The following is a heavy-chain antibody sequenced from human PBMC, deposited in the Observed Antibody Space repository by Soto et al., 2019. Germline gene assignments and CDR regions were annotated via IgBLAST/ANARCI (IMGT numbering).Heavy chain of an antibody. CDR1: GFNFKKFA. CDR2: ISGCGGST. CDR3: AKADGEQWLVPHLDN. V-gene: IGHV3-23*01. D-gene: IGHD6-19*01. Sequence: EVQLLESGGGVVQPGGSLSLSCVASGFNFKKFAMAWVRQAPGEGLEWVSGISGCGGSTSYADSFKVRFSIARDDSKNTLSLQMHSLRVEDTAQYYCAKADGEQWLVPHLDNWGQGTLVTVS. J-gene: IGHJ4*02.